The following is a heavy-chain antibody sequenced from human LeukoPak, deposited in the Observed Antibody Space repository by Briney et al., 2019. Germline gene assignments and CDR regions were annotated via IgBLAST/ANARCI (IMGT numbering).Heavy chain of an antibody. CDR1: GFTFSNYW. J-gene: IGHJ4*02. CDR3: ARLDGSGRLKGILDH. V-gene: IGHV3-7*01. Sequence: GGSLRLSCAVSGFTFSNYWMSWVRQAPAKGLEWVAYINQDGSERYYVDYMEGRFTISRDNAEKSLFLQMNSPRVEDTAVYYCARLDGSGRLKGILDHWGQGTLVTVSS. D-gene: IGHD3-10*01. CDR2: INQDGSER.